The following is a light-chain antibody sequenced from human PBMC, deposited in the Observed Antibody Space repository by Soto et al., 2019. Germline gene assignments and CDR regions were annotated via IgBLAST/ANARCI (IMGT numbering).Light chain of an antibody. V-gene: IGKV3-20*01. CDR3: QQYGSWT. CDR1: QSVSSY. Sequence: EIVLTQSPATLSLSPGERATLSCRASQSVSSYLAWYQQKPGQAPRLLVYGASSRATGIPERFSGSGSGTDFTLTISRLEPEDFAVYYCQQYGSWTFGQGTKVDIK. J-gene: IGKJ1*01. CDR2: GAS.